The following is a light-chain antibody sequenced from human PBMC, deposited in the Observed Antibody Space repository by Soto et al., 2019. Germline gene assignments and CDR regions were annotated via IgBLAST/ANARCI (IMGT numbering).Light chain of an antibody. CDR3: SSYTSTNTLV. CDR2: GVS. V-gene: IGLV2-14*01. CDR1: SSDVGDYNY. J-gene: IGLJ2*01. Sequence: QSALTQPASVSGSPGQSITISCTGTSSDVGDYNYVSWYQQHPGKAPNLIIYGVSNRPSGISNCFSGSKSGNTASRTISGLQAEDEADYYCSSYTSTNTLVFGGGTKVTVL.